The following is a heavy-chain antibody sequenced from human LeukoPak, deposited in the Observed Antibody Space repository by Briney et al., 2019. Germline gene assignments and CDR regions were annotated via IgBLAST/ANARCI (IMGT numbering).Heavy chain of an antibody. Sequence: PSETLSLTCAVYVGSFSGYYWSWIRQPPGKGLEWIGEINHSGSTHYNPSLKSRVTISVVTSKNQFSLKLSSVTAADTAVYYCARGIVAAPERALDIWGQGTTVTVSS. J-gene: IGHJ3*02. V-gene: IGHV4-34*01. D-gene: IGHD6-13*01. CDR3: ARGIVAAPERALDI. CDR2: INHSGST. CDR1: VGSFSGYY.